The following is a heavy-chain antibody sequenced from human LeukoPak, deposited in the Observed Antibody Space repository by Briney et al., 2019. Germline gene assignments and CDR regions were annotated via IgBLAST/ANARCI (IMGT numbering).Heavy chain of an antibody. CDR1: GGSISSGGYS. J-gene: IGHJ4*02. V-gene: IGHV4-30-2*01. CDR3: ARGKRYYLDY. CDR2: IYHSGST. Sequence: SETLSLTCAVSGGSISSGGYSWSWIRQPPGKGLEWIGYIYHSGSTYYNPSLKSRVTISVDRSKNQFSLKLSSVTAADTAVYYCARGKRYYLDYWGQGTLVTVSS. D-gene: IGHD4-17*01.